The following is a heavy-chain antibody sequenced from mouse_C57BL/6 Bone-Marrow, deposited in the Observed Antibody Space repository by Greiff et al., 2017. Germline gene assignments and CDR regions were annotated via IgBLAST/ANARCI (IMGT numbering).Heavy chain of an antibody. J-gene: IGHJ3*01. CDR1: GYTFTSYG. CDR2: IYPRSGNT. D-gene: IGHD1-1*01. V-gene: IGHV1-81*01. Sequence: VQLQESGAELARPGASVKLSCKASGYTFTSYGISWVKQRTGQGLEWIGEIYPRSGNTYYKEKFKGKATLTADKSSSTAYMELRSLTSEDSAVYFCARESTVVAPEAYRGQGTLVTVSA. CDR3: ARESTVVAPEAY.